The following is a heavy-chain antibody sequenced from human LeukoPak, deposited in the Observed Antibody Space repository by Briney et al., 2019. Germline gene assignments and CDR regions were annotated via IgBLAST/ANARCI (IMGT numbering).Heavy chain of an antibody. J-gene: IGHJ4*02. Sequence: PSETLSLTCTVSGGSISSGGYYWSWIRQHPGKGLEWIGYIYYSGSTYYNPSLKSRVTISVDTSKNQFSLKLSSVTAADTAVYYCARDGSSSRDGYNLFDYWGQGTLVTVSS. D-gene: IGHD5-24*01. CDR1: GGSISSGGYY. CDR3: ARDGSSSRDGYNLFDY. CDR2: IYYSGST. V-gene: IGHV4-31*03.